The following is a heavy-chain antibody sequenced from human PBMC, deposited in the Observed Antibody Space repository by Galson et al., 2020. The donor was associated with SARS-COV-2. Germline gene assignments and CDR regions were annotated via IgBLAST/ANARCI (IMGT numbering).Heavy chain of an antibody. D-gene: IGHD3-3*01. Sequence: ETSETLSLTCAVFGGSFSAYYWSWIRQPPGKGLEWLAEINHGRTTNYNPSLISRVTMSVDTSKNLFSLNLSSVTAADTAVYFCARGSASAPTLFPLVSW. CDR1: GGSFSAYY. CDR3: ARGSASAPTLFPLVS. CDR2: INHGRTT. J-gene: IGHJ5*01. V-gene: IGHV4-34*01.